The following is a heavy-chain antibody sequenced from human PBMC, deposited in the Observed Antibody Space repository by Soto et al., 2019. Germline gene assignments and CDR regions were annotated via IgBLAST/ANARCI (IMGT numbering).Heavy chain of an antibody. CDR2: IYYSGST. Sequence: SETLSLTCTVSGGSISSGGYYWSWIRQHPGKGLEWIGYIYYSGSTYYNPSLKSRVTISVDTSKNQFSLKLSSVTAADTAVYYCARADADYDFWSGYYLFDYWGQGTLVTVSS. J-gene: IGHJ4*02. CDR1: GGSISSGGYY. CDR3: ARADADYDFWSGYYLFDY. D-gene: IGHD3-3*01. V-gene: IGHV4-31*03.